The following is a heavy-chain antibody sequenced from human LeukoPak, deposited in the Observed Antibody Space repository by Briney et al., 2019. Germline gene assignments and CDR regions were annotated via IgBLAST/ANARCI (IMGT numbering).Heavy chain of an antibody. CDR2: ISAYNSNT. J-gene: IGHJ4*02. CDR3: ARGLKKDPPDY. CDR1: GGTFSSYA. V-gene: IGHV1-18*01. Sequence: ASVKVSCKASGGTFSSYAISWVRQAPGQGLEWMGWISAYNSNTNYAQKLQGRVTMTTDTSTSTAYMELRSLRSDDTAVYYCARGLKKDPPDYWGQGTLVTVSS.